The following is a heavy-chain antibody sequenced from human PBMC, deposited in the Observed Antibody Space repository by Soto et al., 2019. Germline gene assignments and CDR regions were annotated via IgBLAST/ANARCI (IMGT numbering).Heavy chain of an antibody. V-gene: IGHV3-30-3*01. CDR2: ISYDGSNK. Sequence: GGSLRLSCAASGFTFSSYAMHWVRQAPGKGLEWVAVISYDGSNKYYADSVKGRFTISRDNSKNTLYLQMNSLRAEDTAVYYCARDRYDILTGLDYWGQGTLVTVSS. CDR1: GFTFSSYA. D-gene: IGHD3-9*01. J-gene: IGHJ4*02. CDR3: ARDRYDILTGLDY.